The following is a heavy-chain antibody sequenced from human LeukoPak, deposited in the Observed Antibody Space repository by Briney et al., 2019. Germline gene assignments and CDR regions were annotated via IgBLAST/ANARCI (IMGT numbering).Heavy chain of an antibody. V-gene: IGHV3-74*01. CDR3: ARARRLTFEYSSSAGVAWYYYYMDV. J-gene: IGHJ6*03. CDR1: GFTFSNSW. D-gene: IGHD6-6*01. CDR2: INSDGSST. Sequence: PGGSLRLSCAASGFTFSNSWMHWVRQAPGKGLVWVSHINSDGSSTSYADSVKGRFTISRDNAKNTLYLQMSSLRAEDTAVYYCARARRLTFEYSSSAGVAWYYYYMDVWGKGTTVTVSS.